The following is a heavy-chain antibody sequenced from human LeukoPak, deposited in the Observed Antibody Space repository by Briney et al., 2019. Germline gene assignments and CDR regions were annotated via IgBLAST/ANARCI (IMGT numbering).Heavy chain of an antibody. CDR2: ISDSGDTT. CDR3: ARGQYQMEY. Sequence: GGSLRLSCAASGFTFSTYAMTWVRQAPGKGLECVSGISDSGDTTYYADSVKGRFTISRDNSKNTLYVQMNSLRVGDTAVYYCARGQYQMEYWGQGTLVTVSS. J-gene: IGHJ4*02. D-gene: IGHD5-24*01. V-gene: IGHV3-23*01. CDR1: GFTFSTYA.